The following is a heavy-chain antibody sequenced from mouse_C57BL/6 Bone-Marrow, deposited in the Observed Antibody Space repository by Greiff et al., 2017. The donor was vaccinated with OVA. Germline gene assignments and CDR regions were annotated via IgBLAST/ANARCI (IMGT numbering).Heavy chain of an antibody. J-gene: IGHJ4*01. V-gene: IGHV3-6*01. CDR3: ARTLLLWGYYAMDY. Sequence: VQLKESGPGLVKPSQSLSLTCSVTGYSITSGYYWNWIRQFPGNKLEWMGYISYDGSNNYNPSLKNRISITRDTSKNQFFLKLNSVTTEDTATYYCARTLLLWGYYAMDYWGQGTSVTVSS. CDR2: ISYDGSN. CDR1: GYSITSGYY.